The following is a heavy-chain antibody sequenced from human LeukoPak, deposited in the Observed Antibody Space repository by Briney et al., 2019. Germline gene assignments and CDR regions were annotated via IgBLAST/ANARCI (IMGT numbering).Heavy chain of an antibody. Sequence: ASVKVSCKASGYTFTGYYMHWVRQAPGQGLEWMGWINPNSGGTNYAQKFQGRVTMTRDTSISTAYMALSRLRSDDTAVYYCARLGYYYDSSGYSDYWGQGTLVTVSS. J-gene: IGHJ4*02. CDR3: ARLGYYYDSSGYSDY. CDR2: INPNSGGT. D-gene: IGHD3-22*01. V-gene: IGHV1-2*02. CDR1: GYTFTGYY.